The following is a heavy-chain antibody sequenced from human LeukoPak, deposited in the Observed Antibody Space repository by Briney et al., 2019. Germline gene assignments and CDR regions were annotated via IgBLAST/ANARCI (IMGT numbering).Heavy chain of an antibody. V-gene: IGHV3-74*01. CDR3: ARRGSYGDYSVY. D-gene: IGHD4-17*01. CDR2: INSVGTST. CDR1: GFTFSSYW. J-gene: IGHJ4*02. Sequence: GGSLRLSCAASGFTFSSYWMHWVRQAPGKGLVWVSRINSVGTSTSYADSVEGRFTISRDNAKNTLYLQMNSLRAEDTAVYYCARRGSYGDYSVYWGQGTLVTVSS.